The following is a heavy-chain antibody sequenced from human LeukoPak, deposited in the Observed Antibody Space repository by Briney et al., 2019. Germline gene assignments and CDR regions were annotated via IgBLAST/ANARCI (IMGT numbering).Heavy chain of an antibody. CDR2: ISGSGGSS. Sequence: GGSLRLSCAASGFTFSSYAMTWVRQAPGKGLEWVSFISGSGGSSYYADSVKGRFTISRDNSKNTLYLQMNSLRAEDTAVYYCAKSLSVTMIVPNWFDPWGQGTLVIVSS. CDR3: AKSLSVTMIVPNWFDP. CDR1: GFTFSSYA. D-gene: IGHD3-22*01. V-gene: IGHV3-23*01. J-gene: IGHJ5*02.